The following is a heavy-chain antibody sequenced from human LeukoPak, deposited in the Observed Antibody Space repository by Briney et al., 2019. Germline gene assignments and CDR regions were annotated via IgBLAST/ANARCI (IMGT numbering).Heavy chain of an antibody. CDR2: IYYSGST. V-gene: IGHV4-39*07. J-gene: IGHJ6*03. Sequence: SETLSLTCTVSGGSISSDNYYWGWIRQPPGKGLEFIGSIYYSGSTYYNPSLKSRVTISVDTSKDQFSLKLSSVTAADTAVYYCARDGRGLGFYYYYMDAWGKGTTVTVSS. CDR3: ARDGRGLGFYYYYMDA. CDR1: GGSISSDNYY.